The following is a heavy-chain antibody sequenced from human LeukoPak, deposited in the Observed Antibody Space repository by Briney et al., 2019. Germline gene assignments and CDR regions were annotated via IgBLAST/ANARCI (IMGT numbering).Heavy chain of an antibody. J-gene: IGHJ4*02. D-gene: IGHD1-14*01. Sequence: GESLKISCKGSGYSFTSNWIGWVRQMPGKGLEWMGIIYPGDSDTRYSPSFQGQVTISADKSISTAYLQWSSLKASDTAMYYCAGLAGVSVTSPFDYWSQGTLVSGSS. CDR2: IYPGDSDT. V-gene: IGHV5-51*01. CDR1: GYSFTSNW. CDR3: AGLAGVSVTSPFDY.